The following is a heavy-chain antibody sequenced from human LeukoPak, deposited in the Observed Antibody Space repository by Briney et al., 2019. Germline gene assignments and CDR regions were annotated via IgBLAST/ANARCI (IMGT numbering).Heavy chain of an antibody. J-gene: IGHJ5*02. CDR1: GYTFTSYG. Sequence: ASVKVSCKASGYTFTSYGISWVRQAPGQGLEWMGWISAYNGNTNYAQKLQGRVTMTTDTSTSTAYMELRSLRSDDTAVYYCARVRYYYGSGSYYNTVIRVNFWFDPWGQGTLVTVSS. D-gene: IGHD3-10*01. CDR3: ARVRYYYGSGSYYNTVIRVNFWFDP. V-gene: IGHV1-18*01. CDR2: ISAYNGNT.